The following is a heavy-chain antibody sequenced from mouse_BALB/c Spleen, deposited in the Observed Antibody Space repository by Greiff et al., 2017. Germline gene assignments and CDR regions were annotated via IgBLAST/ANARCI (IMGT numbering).Heavy chain of an antibody. CDR2: ISSGGSYT. CDR1: GFTFSSYA. Sequence: EVKLVESGGGLVKPGGSLKLSCAASGFTFSSYAMSWVRQSPEKRLEWVAEISSGGSYTYYPDTVTGRFTISRDNAKNTLYLEMSSLRSEDTAMYYCARADGPYYFDYWGQGTTLTVSS. D-gene: IGHD2-3*01. V-gene: IGHV5-9-4*01. J-gene: IGHJ2*01. CDR3: ARADGPYYFDY.